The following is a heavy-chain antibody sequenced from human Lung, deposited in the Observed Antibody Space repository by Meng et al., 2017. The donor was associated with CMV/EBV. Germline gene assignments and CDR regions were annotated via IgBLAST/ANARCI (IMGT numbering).Heavy chain of an antibody. CDR3: AREEAMVGYYTNWFDA. V-gene: IGHV3-23*01. Sequence: SXAASGFPFRSYAMSWVRQAPGKGLEWVSSISGSVGNTYYADSVKGRFTISRDNSGGTLYMQMSSPRAEDTAVYYCAREEAMVGYYTNWFDAWGQGXLVTVSS. J-gene: IGHJ5*02. CDR2: ISGSVGNT. D-gene: IGHD5-18*01. CDR1: GFPFRSYA.